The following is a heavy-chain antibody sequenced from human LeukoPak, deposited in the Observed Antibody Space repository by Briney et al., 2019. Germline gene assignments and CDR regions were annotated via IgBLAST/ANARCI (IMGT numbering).Heavy chain of an antibody. Sequence: GASVKVSCKASGYTFTSYYIHWVRQAPGQGLEWMGIIKPSDTSTSYAQKFQGRVTMTRDTSTSTVYMELSSLRSEDTAVYYCAYSGGSGSHFDYWGQGTLVTVSS. CDR2: IKPSDTST. V-gene: IGHV1-46*01. CDR1: GYTFTSYY. D-gene: IGHD2-15*01. J-gene: IGHJ4*02. CDR3: AYSGGSGSHFDY.